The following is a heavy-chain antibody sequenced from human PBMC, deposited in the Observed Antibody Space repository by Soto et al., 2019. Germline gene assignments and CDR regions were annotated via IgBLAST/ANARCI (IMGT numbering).Heavy chain of an antibody. J-gene: IGHJ3*02. CDR3: ARGGEGSGSPGAFDI. CDR1: GGSISSYY. D-gene: IGHD3-10*01. CDR2: IYYSGST. V-gene: IGHV4-59*01. Sequence: QVQLQESGPGLVKPSETLSLTCTVSGGSISSYYWSWIRQPPGKGLEWIGYIYYSGSTNYNPSLKSRVTISVDTSKNRFSLKLSSVTAADTAVYYCARGGEGSGSPGAFDIWGQGTMVTVSS.